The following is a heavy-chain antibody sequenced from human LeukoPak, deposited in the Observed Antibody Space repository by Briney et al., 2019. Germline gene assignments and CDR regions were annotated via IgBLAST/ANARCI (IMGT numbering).Heavy chain of an antibody. CDR3: ARSSSSWYPLFDY. V-gene: IGHV3-72*01. CDR1: GFTFSDHY. J-gene: IGHJ4*02. CDR2: IRNKANSYTT. Sequence: GGFLRLSCAASGFTFSDHYMDWVRQAPGKGLEWVGRIRNKANSYTTEYAASVKGRFTISRDDSKNSVYLQMNSLKTEDTAVYYCARSSSSWYPLFDYWGQGTLVTVSS. D-gene: IGHD6-13*01.